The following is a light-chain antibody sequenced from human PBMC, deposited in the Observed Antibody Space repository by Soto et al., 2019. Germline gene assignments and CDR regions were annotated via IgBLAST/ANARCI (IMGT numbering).Light chain of an antibody. CDR1: QSVSSN. V-gene: IGKV3-20*01. J-gene: IGKJ1*01. CDR2: GAS. Sequence: EIVMKQSPATLSVSPGERATLSCRASQSVSSNLAWYQQKPGQAPRPVMYGASNRVTDIPDRFSASGSGTNFTLTISRLEPEDFAVYYCHQYGSSGTFGQVTKV. CDR3: HQYGSSGT.